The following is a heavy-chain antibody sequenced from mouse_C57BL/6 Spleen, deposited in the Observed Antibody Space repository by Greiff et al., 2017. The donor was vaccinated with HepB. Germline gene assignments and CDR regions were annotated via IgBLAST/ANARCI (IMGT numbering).Heavy chain of an antibody. V-gene: IGHV1-81*01. D-gene: IGHD4-1*01. CDR2: IYPRSGNT. CDR1: GYTFTSYG. J-gene: IGHJ4*01. Sequence: VQLQQSGAELARPGASVKLSYKASGYTFTSYGISWVKQRTGQGLEWIGEIYPRSGNTYYNEKFKGKATLTADKSSSTAYMELRSLTSEDSAVYFCARKGWDDAMDYWGQGTSVTVSS. CDR3: ARKGWDDAMDY.